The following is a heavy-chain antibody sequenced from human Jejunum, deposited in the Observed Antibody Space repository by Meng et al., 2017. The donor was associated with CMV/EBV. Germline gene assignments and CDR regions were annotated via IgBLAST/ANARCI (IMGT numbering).Heavy chain of an antibody. V-gene: IGHV3-30*02. D-gene: IGHD1-1*01. CDR1: GFAFISSA. CDR3: ARISDSDNDKHALDF. Sequence: GFAFISSAMAWGRRAPGKGLEWLTSIRFDGNNKYSADSVKGRFAISRDNFKKTVYLHMNSLRPEDTAVYYCARISDSDNDKHALDFWGQGTMVTVSS. CDR2: IRFDGNNK. J-gene: IGHJ3*01.